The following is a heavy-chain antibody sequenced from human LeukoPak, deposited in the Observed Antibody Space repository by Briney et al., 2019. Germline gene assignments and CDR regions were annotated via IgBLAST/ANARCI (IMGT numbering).Heavy chain of an antibody. D-gene: IGHD6-25*01. CDR2: ISYDGSNK. CDR3: ARDPSGGGGWFDY. V-gene: IGHV3-30-3*01. CDR1: GFTFSSYA. Sequence: GRSLRLSCAASGFTFSSYAMHWVRQAPGKGLEWVAVISYDGSNKYYADSVKGRFTISRDNSKNTLYLQMNSLRAEDTAVYYCARDPSGGGGWFDYWGQGARVTVSS. J-gene: IGHJ4*02.